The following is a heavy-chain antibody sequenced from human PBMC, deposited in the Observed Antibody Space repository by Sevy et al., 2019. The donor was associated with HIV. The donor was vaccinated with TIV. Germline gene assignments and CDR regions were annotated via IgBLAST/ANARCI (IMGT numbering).Heavy chain of an antibody. CDR2: INRDGSST. D-gene: IGHD3-16*01. J-gene: IGHJ5*02. CDR1: GFTFRSDW. Sequence: GGSLRLSCAASGFTFRSDWMHWVRQAPGKGLVWVSRINRDGSSTAYADSVKGRFTISRDKAKNTLYLQMNSLRAEDTSVYYCLSEGGDWFDPWGQGTLVTVSS. V-gene: IGHV3-74*01. CDR3: LSEGGDWFDP.